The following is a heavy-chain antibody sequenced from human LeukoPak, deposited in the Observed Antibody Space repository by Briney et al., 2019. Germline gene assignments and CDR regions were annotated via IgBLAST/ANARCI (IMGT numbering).Heavy chain of an antibody. J-gene: IGHJ4*02. Sequence: EASVKVSCKASGYTFTGYGLSWVRQAPGQGLEWMGWISPYSGNTNYAQKLQGRVTMTTDTSTSTAYMELRSLRSDDTAVYYCARDGTWGRYYYDSTGYDYYFDYWGQGTLVTVSS. V-gene: IGHV1-18*01. CDR1: GYTFTGYG. CDR3: ARDGTWGRYYYDSTGYDYYFDY. CDR2: ISPYSGNT. D-gene: IGHD3-22*01.